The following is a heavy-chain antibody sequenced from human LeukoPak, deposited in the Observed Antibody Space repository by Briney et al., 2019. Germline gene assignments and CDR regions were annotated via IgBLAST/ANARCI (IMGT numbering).Heavy chain of an antibody. J-gene: IGHJ4*02. CDR2: INHSGST. CDR3: ARIPWLRTRKDY. CDR1: GGSSSGYY. V-gene: IGHV4-34*01. Sequence: SETLSLTCAVYGGSSSGYYWSWIRQPPGKGLEWIGEINHSGSTNYNPSLKSRVTISVDTSKNQFSLKLSSVTAADTAVYYCARIPWLRTRKDYWGQGTLVTVST. D-gene: IGHD5-12*01.